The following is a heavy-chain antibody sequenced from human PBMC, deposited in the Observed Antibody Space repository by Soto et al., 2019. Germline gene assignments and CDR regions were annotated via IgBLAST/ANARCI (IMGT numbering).Heavy chain of an antibody. Sequence: QVQLVESGGGVVQPGRSLRLSCAASGFTFNNYGIHWVRQAPGKGLEWVTVISNDGSHKYYADSVKCRLTISRDNSKNTVLLQINSLRAEDTAMYYCAKDQCLAASHGIDWGQGTMVTVSS. CDR3: AKDQCLAASHGID. CDR1: GFTFNNYG. V-gene: IGHV3-30*18. J-gene: IGHJ3*01. CDR2: ISNDGSHK. D-gene: IGHD6-13*01.